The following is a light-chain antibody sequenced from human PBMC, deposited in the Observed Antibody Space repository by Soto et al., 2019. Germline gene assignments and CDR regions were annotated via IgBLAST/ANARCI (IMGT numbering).Light chain of an antibody. CDR3: QRYNNWPLT. J-gene: IGKJ4*01. CDR2: DTS. CDR1: QGIGDT. Sequence: EIIMTQSPATLSVSPGEGGTLSCRASQGIGDTLAWYQHKPGHTPRLLIYDTSARATGVPARFSGSRSGTEFTLTVDSLQSEDFAVYYCQRYNNWPLTFGGGTKVGIK. V-gene: IGKV3-15*01.